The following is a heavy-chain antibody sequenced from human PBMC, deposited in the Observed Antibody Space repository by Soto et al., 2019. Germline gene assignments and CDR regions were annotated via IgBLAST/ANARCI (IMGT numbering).Heavy chain of an antibody. CDR2: IIPIFGTA. CDR1: GGTFSSYA. CDR3: ARWSNGSGSYFLASWFDP. J-gene: IGHJ5*02. V-gene: IGHV1-69*13. D-gene: IGHD3-10*01. Sequence: GASVKVSCKASGGTFSSYAISWVRQAPGQGLEWMGGIIPIFGTANYAQKFQGRVTITADESTSTAYMELSSLRSEDTAVYYCARWSNGSGSYFLASWFDPWGQGTLVTVSS.